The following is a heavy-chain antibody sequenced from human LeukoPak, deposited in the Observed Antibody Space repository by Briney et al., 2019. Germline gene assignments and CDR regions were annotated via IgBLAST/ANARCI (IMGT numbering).Heavy chain of an antibody. V-gene: IGHV4-34*01. D-gene: IGHD6-6*01. Sequence: SETLSLTCAVYGGSFSGYYWSWIRQPPGKGLEWIGEINHSGNTNYNPSLKSRVTILVDTSKNQFSLKLNSVTAADTAVYYCARKGGGQLVNTRRWFDPWGQGTLVTVSS. J-gene: IGHJ5*02. CDR3: ARKGGGQLVNTRRWFDP. CDR2: INHSGNT. CDR1: GGSFSGYY.